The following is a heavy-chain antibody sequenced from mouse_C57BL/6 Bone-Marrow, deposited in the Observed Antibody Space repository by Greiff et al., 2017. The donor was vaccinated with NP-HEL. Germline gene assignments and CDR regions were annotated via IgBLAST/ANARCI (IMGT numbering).Heavy chain of an antibody. V-gene: IGHV1-81*01. CDR1: GYTFTSYG. J-gene: IGHJ3*01. Sequence: VQLQQSGAELARPGASVKLSCKASGYTFTSYGISWVKQRTGQGLEWIGEIYPRSGNTYYNEKFKGKATLTADKSSSPAYMALRSLTSEGSAVYFWAREGGYDGFAYWGQGSLVTVAA. CDR3: AREGGYDGFAY. CDR2: IYPRSGNT. D-gene: IGHD2-2*01.